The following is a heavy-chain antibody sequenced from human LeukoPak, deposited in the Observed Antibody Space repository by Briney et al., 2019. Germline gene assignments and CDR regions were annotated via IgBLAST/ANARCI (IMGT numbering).Heavy chain of an antibody. D-gene: IGHD2-15*01. V-gene: IGHV4-59*08. CDR2: VFYTGDT. CDR1: GDSISSFY. J-gene: IGHJ5*02. Sequence: SETLSLTCTVSGDSISSFYWSWIRQPPGKGLEWIGYVFYTGDTNSNPSLKSRVTVSLDTSKRQVSLRLTSVTAADTAVYYCARHPFATPFDRWGRGTLVTVSS. CDR3: ARHPFATPFDR.